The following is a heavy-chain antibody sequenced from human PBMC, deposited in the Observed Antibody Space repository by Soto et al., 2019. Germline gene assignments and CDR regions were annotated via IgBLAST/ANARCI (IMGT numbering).Heavy chain of an antibody. V-gene: IGHV4-4*02. CDR1: GGSISSSNW. D-gene: IGHD3-10*01. CDR2: IYHSGST. J-gene: IGHJ5*02. CDR3: VRHRSWFGELLYYGGWFDP. Sequence: SETLSLTCAVYGGSISSSNWWSWVRQPPGKGQEWIGEIYHSGSTNYNPYLKSRDTISVDTSKNYFSLKLSSVTAADTAVYYFVRHRSWFGELLYYGGWFDPWGQGTLVTVSS.